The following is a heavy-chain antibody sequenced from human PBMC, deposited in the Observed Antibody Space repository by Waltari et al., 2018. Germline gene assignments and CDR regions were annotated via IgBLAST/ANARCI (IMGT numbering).Heavy chain of an antibody. J-gene: IGHJ4*02. CDR3: ARDTPGDGIDC. V-gene: IGHV3-74*01. D-gene: IGHD2-21*01. Sequence: EVQLVESGGGLVQPGGSLRLSCAASGFTFSDYWMHWVRQVPGKGLLWVSHVNSAGTDSTYADSVKGRFTISRDNAKNTLYLQVNSLRVEDTAVYYCARDTPGDGIDCWGQGTLVTVSP. CDR2: VNSAGTDS. CDR1: GFTFSDYW.